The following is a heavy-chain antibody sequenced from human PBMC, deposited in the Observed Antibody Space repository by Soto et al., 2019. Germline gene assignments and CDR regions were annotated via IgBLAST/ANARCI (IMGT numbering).Heavy chain of an antibody. CDR3: ARTELGGYVDY. CDR2: IYHSGST. Sequence: PSETLSLTCAVSGGSISSGGYSWGWIRQPPGKGLEWIGYIYHSGSTYYNPSLKSRVTISVDRSKNQFSLKLSSVTAADTAVYYCARTELGGYVDYWGQGTLVTVSS. D-gene: IGHD3-10*01. J-gene: IGHJ4*02. V-gene: IGHV4-30-2*01. CDR1: GGSISSGGYS.